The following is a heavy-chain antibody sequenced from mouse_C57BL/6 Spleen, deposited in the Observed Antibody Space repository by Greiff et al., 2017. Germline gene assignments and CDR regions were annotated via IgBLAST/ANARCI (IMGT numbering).Heavy chain of an antibody. CDR1: GYTFTSYW. J-gene: IGHJ1*03. CDR3: ALYGNSYAYFDV. Sequence: QVQLQQSGAELVKPGASVKLSCKASGYTFTSYWIHWVKRRPGQGLEWIGYIYPSSGNTKYNEKFKDKATLTADKSSSTAYMQLSSLTYEDSAVYYCALYGNSYAYFDVWGTGTTVTVSS. V-gene: IGHV1-7*01. D-gene: IGHD1-1*01. CDR2: IYPSSGNT.